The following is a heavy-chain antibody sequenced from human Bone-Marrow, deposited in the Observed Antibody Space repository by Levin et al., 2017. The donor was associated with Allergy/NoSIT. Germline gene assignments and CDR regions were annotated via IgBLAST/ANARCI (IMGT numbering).Heavy chain of an antibody. V-gene: IGHV4-34*01. Sequence: PSETLSLTCGVYGGSFSGRTWNWIRQPPGKGLEWIGEINQGGSTNYNPSLRGRVTISVDTSKKQFSLNVTSVRAADTAVYYCARATLQEGQNYDLLYYGMDIWGQGTTVTVSS. CDR1: GGSFSGRT. D-gene: IGHD3-22*01. CDR3: ARATLQEGQNYDLLYYGMDI. CDR2: INQGGST. J-gene: IGHJ6*02.